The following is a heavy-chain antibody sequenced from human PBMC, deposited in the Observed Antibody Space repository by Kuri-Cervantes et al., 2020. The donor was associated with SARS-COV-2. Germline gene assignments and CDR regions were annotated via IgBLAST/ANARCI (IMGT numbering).Heavy chain of an antibody. CDR2: IYHRGSS. Sequence: SETLSLTCTVSGDSISSGYYWGWIRQPPGKGLEWIGIIYHRGSSYYNPSLRSRVTVSVDTSKNQFSLKLSSVTAADTAVYYCARRGAGSSSAAFDIWGQGAMVTVSS. CDR3: ARRGAGSSSAAFDI. CDR1: GDSISSGYY. D-gene: IGHD6-6*01. V-gene: IGHV4-38-2*02. J-gene: IGHJ3*02.